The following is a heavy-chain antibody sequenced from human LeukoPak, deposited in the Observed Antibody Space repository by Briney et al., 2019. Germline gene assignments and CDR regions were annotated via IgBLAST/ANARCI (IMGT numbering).Heavy chain of an antibody. Sequence: GGSLRLSCEASEFTFTTYWMSWVRQAPGKGLEWVANIKQDGSEKYYVDSVKGRFTISRDNAKNSLYLQMNSLTAEDTAVYYCARESFAARWDWGQGTLVTVSS. V-gene: IGHV3-7*01. CDR2: IKQDGSEK. D-gene: IGHD6-6*01. CDR1: EFTFTTYW. CDR3: ARESFAARWD. J-gene: IGHJ4*02.